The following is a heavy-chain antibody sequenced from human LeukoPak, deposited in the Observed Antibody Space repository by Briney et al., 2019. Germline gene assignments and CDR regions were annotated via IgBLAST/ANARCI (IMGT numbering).Heavy chain of an antibody. J-gene: IGHJ4*02. Sequence: GGSLRLSCAASRFSFSAYPMGWVRRAPGKGLEWVSGISGSGGSTYYADSVKGRFTISRDNSKNLLFLQMNSLRAEDTAVYYCARGCGPSCQTPSDYWGQGTLVTVSS. CDR3: ARGCGPSCQTPSDY. V-gene: IGHV3-23*01. CDR1: RFSFSAYP. CDR2: ISGSGGST. D-gene: IGHD2-2*01.